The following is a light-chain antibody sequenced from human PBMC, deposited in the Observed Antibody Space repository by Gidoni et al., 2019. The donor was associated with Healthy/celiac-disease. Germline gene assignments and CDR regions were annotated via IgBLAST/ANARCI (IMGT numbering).Light chain of an antibody. Sequence: SQSISSYLNWYQQKPGKAPKLLIYAASSLQSGVPSRFSGSGSGTDFTLTISSLQPEDFATYYCQQSYSTPLTFGGXTKVEIK. CDR3: QQSYSTPLT. J-gene: IGKJ4*01. CDR2: AAS. V-gene: IGKV1-39*01. CDR1: QSISSY.